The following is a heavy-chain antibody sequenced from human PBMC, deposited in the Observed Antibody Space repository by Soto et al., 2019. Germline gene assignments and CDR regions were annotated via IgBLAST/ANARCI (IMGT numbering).Heavy chain of an antibody. J-gene: IGHJ4*02. Sequence: EVQVLESGGGLVQPGGSLRLSCEASGFTFSSYVMSWVRQAPGKGLEWVSGISGSGVSTYYADYVKGRFTSSRDNSNNTLYRQMNSLRAADTALYYCVNECRDWGQGTLVTVSS. CDR3: VNECRD. V-gene: IGHV3-23*01. CDR2: ISGSGVST. CDR1: GFTFSSYV.